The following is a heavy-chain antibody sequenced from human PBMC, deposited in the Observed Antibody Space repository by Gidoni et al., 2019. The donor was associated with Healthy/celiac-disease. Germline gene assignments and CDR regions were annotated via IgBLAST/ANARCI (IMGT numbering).Heavy chain of an antibody. CDR2: ISYDGSNK. CDR3: ARGGLFYYGSGSYSSYFDY. Sequence: QVQLVGSGGGVVQPGRSLRLSCAASGFTSSTPAMHWVRQASGKGLEWVAVISYDGSNKYYADSVKGRFTISRDNSKNTLYLQMNSLRAEDTAVYYCARGGLFYYGSGSYSSYFDYWGQGTLVTVSS. J-gene: IGHJ4*02. D-gene: IGHD3-10*01. V-gene: IGHV3-30-3*01. CDR1: GFTSSTPA.